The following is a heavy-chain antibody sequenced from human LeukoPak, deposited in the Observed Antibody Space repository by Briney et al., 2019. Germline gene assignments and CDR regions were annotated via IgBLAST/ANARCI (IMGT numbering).Heavy chain of an antibody. J-gene: IGHJ4*02. D-gene: IGHD3-10*01. CDR1: IDSFSNYH. CDR3: ASLGITMVRGEIDY. V-gene: IGHV4-34*01. CDR2: VNESGGT. Sequence: SETLSLTCAAYIDSFSNYHWNWIRQTPAKGMEWIGEVNESGGTNISPSLRSRVILSVDTSKNQFSLKLSSVTAADTAVYYCASLGITMVRGEIDYWGQGTLVTVSS.